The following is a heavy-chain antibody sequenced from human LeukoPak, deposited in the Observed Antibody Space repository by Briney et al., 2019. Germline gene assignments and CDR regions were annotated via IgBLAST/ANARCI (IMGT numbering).Heavy chain of an antibody. CDR3: ARASRGDYEILYYFDY. V-gene: IGHV4-59*12. D-gene: IGHD4-17*01. Sequence: SETLSLTCTVSGGSISSYYWSWIRQPPGKGLEWIGYIYHSGSTYYNPSLKSRVTISVDRSKNQFSLKLSSVTAADTAVYYCARASRGDYEILYYFDYWGQGTLVTVSS. J-gene: IGHJ4*02. CDR2: IYHSGST. CDR1: GGSISSYY.